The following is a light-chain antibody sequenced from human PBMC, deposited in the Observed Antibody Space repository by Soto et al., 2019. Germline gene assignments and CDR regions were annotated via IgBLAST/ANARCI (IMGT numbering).Light chain of an antibody. Sequence: DIQMTQSPSTLSASVGDRVTITCRASQSISSWLAWYQQKPGKAPKLLIYKASSLEGGVPSRFSGSGSGTKFTLTISSLQPDDYATYYCQQYNSYWTFGQGTKVE. V-gene: IGKV1-5*03. J-gene: IGKJ1*01. CDR3: QQYNSYWT. CDR1: QSISSW. CDR2: KAS.